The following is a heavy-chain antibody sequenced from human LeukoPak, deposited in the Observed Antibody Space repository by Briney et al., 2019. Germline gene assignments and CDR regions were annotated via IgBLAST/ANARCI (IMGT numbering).Heavy chain of an antibody. Sequence: GGSLRLSCAASGFTFSSYEMNWVRRAPGKGLEWVSYISSSGSTIYYADSVQGRFTISRDNAKNSLYLQMNSLRAEDTAVYYCAKVLTAAGTGYWGQGTLATVSS. CDR2: ISSSGSTI. J-gene: IGHJ4*02. V-gene: IGHV3-48*03. D-gene: IGHD6-13*01. CDR1: GFTFSSYE. CDR3: AKVLTAAGTGY.